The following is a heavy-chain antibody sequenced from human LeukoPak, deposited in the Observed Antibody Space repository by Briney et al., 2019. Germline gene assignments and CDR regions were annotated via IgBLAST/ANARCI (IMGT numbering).Heavy chain of an antibody. CDR3: ARGCVDDSSVYFDY. V-gene: IGHV4-30-4*01. Sequence: SETLSLTCTVSGGSISSDDHYWSWIRQPPGKGLEWIGYMFHSGSTYYNPPLKSRVTISMDTSKNQFSLKLTSVTAADTAVYYCARGCVDDSSVYFDYWGQGPLVTVSS. CDR1: GGSISSDDHY. CDR2: MFHSGST. D-gene: IGHD3-22*01. J-gene: IGHJ4*02.